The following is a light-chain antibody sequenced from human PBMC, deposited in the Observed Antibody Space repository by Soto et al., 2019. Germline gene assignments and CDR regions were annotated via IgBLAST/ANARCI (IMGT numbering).Light chain of an antibody. CDR3: QQYSSYPLT. CDR2: GAS. J-gene: IGKJ3*01. Sequence: EIVMTQSPATLSVSPGERATLSCRASQSVSSNLAWYQQKPGQAPRLLIYGASTRATGIPARFSGSGSGTEFTLTISSLQSEDFATYYCQQYSSYPLTFGPGTKVDVK. CDR1: QSVSSN. V-gene: IGKV3-15*01.